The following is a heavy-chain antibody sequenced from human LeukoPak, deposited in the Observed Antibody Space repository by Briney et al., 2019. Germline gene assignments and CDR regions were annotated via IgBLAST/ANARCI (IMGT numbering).Heavy chain of an antibody. J-gene: IGHJ4*02. D-gene: IGHD3-22*01. CDR2: IYTGGNT. V-gene: IGHV3-53*01. Sequence: GGSLRLSCAASGFTVDSNYLSWVRQAPGKGLEWVSTIYTGGNTYYAASVKGRFTISRDFSKNTVFLHTNSLRAEDTAMYYCARGDDSGYYDYFDYWGQGALVTVSS. CDR1: GFTVDSNY. CDR3: ARGDDSGYYDYFDY.